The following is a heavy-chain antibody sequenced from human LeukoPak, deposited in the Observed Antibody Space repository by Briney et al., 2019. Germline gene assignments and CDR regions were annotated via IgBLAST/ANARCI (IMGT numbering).Heavy chain of an antibody. CDR2: INHSGSN. CDR1: GGSFSGYY. Sequence: PSETLSLTCAVYGGSFSGYYWSWIRQPPGKGLEWIGEINHSGSNNYNPSLKSRVTISVDTSKNQFSLKLSSVTAADTAVYYCSVDTAMVRSFDYWGQGTLVTVSS. J-gene: IGHJ4*02. V-gene: IGHV4-34*01. CDR3: SVDTAMVRSFDY. D-gene: IGHD5-18*01.